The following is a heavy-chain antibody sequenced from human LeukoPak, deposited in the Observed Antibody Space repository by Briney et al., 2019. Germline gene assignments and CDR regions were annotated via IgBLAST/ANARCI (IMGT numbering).Heavy chain of an antibody. J-gene: IGHJ6*02. CDR3: ARDPALQYCSSTSCTSYGMDV. CDR1: GYTFTSCD. Sequence: ASVKVSCKASGYTFTSCDINWVRQATGQGLEWMGWMNPNSGNTGYAQKFQGRVTMTRNTSISTAYMELSSLRSEDTAVYYCARDPALQYCSSTSCTSYGMDVWGQGTTITVSS. CDR2: MNPNSGNT. D-gene: IGHD2-2*01. V-gene: IGHV1-8*01.